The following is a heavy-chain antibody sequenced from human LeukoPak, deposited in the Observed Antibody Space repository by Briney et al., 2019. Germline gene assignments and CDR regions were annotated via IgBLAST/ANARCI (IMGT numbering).Heavy chain of an antibody. J-gene: IGHJ4*02. Sequence: ASVKVSCKASGGTFSSYAISWVRQAPGQGLEWMGRIIPILGIANYAQKFQGRVTITADKSTSTAYMELSSLRSEDTAVYYCASGYTYRNFYFDYWGQGTLVTVSS. V-gene: IGHV1-69*04. CDR3: ASGYTYRNFYFDY. CDR1: GGTFSSYA. CDR2: IIPILGIA. D-gene: IGHD3-16*01.